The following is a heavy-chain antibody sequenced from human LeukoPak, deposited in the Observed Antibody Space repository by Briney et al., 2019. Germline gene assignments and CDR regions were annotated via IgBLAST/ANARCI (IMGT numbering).Heavy chain of an antibody. CDR3: ARLSYGDYALDY. CDR2: ISSNGGST. J-gene: IGHJ4*02. Sequence: GALRLSCAASGFTFSSYAMHWVRQAPGKGLEYVSAISSNGGSTYYADSVKGRFTISRDNSKNTLYLQMGSLRAEDMAVYYCARLSYGDYALDYWGQGTLVTVSS. D-gene: IGHD4-17*01. CDR1: GFTFSSYA. V-gene: IGHV3-64*02.